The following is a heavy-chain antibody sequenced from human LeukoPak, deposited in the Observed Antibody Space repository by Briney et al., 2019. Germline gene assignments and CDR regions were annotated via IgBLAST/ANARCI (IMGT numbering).Heavy chain of an antibody. CDR3: ARLSAVPRGEFDY. CDR1: GYSFTSYW. D-gene: IGHD3-16*01. Sequence: GESLKISCKGSGYSFTSYWIGWVRQLPGKGLEWMGIIYPGDSDTRYSPSFQGQVTISADKSISTASLQWSSLKASDTAMYYCARLSAVPRGEFDYWGQGTLVTVSS. CDR2: IYPGDSDT. J-gene: IGHJ4*02. V-gene: IGHV5-51*01.